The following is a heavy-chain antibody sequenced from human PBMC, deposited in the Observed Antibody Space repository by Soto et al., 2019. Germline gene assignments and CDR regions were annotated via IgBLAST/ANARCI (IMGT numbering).Heavy chain of an antibody. CDR3: ARDLGGMSATVTTHFYYYFGMDV. V-gene: IGHV3-30-3*01. Sequence: GGSLRLSCAASGFTFSSYAMHWVRQAPGKGLEWVAVISYDGSNKYYADSVKGRFTISRDNSKNTLYLQMNSLRAEDTAVYYCARDLGGMSATVTTHFYYYFGMDVCGQGTTITVSS. CDR1: GFTFSSYA. D-gene: IGHD4-17*01. J-gene: IGHJ6*02. CDR2: ISYDGSNK.